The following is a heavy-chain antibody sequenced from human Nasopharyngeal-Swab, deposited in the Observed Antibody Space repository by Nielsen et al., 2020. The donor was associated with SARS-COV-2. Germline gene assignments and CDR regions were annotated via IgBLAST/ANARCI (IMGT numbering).Heavy chain of an antibody. CDR3: AKDMSCSSTSCYSPFDY. V-gene: IGHV3-9*01. J-gene: IGHJ4*02. Sequence: GGSLTLSCAASGFTFDDYAMHWVRQAPGKGLEWVSGISWNSGSTGYADSVKGRFTTARDNAKNSLYLQMNSLRAEDTALYYCAKDMSCSSTSCYSPFDYWGQGTLVTVSS. CDR1: GFTFDDYA. CDR2: ISWNSGST. D-gene: IGHD2-2*02.